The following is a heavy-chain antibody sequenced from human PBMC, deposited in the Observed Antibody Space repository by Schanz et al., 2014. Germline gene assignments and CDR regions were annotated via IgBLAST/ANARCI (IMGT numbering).Heavy chain of an antibody. CDR3: ARRGRYNWNDYGMDV. J-gene: IGHJ6*02. Sequence: EVQLVESGGGLVQPGGSLRLSCAASGFTVSSKYMNWVRQAPGKGLEWVSYISSSGSTTHYADSVKGRFTISRDNAKNSLYLQMNSLRAEDTAVYYCARRGRYNWNDYGMDVWGQGTTVTVSS. CDR2: ISSSGSTT. V-gene: IGHV3-48*04. CDR1: GFTVSSKY. D-gene: IGHD1-20*01.